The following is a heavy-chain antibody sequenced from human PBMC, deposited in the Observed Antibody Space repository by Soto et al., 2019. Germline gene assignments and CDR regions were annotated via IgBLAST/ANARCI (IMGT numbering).Heavy chain of an antibody. CDR2: ISGSGGGT. J-gene: IGHJ5*02. V-gene: IGHV3-23*01. D-gene: IGHD6-13*01. CDR3: AKSVGGAAAGTFNWFDP. CDR1: GFTFSSYA. Sequence: PGGSLRLSCAASGFTFSSYAMSWVRQAPGKGLEWVSAISGSGGGTYYADSVKGRFTISRDNSKNTLYLQMNSLRAEDTAVYYCAKSVGGAAAGTFNWFDPWGQGTLVTVSS.